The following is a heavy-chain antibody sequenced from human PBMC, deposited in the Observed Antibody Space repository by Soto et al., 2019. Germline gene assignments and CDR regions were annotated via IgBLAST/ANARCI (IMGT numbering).Heavy chain of an antibody. J-gene: IGHJ6*02. Sequence: PSETLSLTYTVSCGSISSGGYYWSWIRQHPGKGLEWIGYIYYSGSTYYNPSLKSRVTISVDTSKNQFSLKLSSVTAADTAVYYCARVSYVAAAGTYNYYGMDVWGQGTTVTVSS. CDR3: ARVSYVAAAGTYNYYGMDV. CDR2: IYYSGST. D-gene: IGHD6-13*01. CDR1: CGSISSGGYY. V-gene: IGHV4-31*03.